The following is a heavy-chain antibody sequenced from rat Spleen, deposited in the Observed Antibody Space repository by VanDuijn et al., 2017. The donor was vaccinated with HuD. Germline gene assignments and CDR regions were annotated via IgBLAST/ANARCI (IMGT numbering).Heavy chain of an antibody. D-gene: IGHD1-4*01. J-gene: IGHJ2*01. CDR1: GFTFSDYA. CDR2: IIYDGSST. Sequence: EVQLVESDGGLVQPGRSLKLSCAASGFTFSDYAMAWVRQAPKKGLEWVATIIYDGSSTYYRDSVKGRFTISRDNAKSTLYLQMDSLRSEDTASYYCVRHGYTRYYFDYWGQGVMVTVSS. V-gene: IGHV5-17*01. CDR3: VRHGYTRYYFDY.